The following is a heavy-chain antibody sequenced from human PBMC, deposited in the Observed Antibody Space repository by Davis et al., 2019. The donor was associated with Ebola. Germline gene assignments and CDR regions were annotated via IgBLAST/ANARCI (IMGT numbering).Heavy chain of an antibody. CDR3: ASLVGATKTLDY. V-gene: IGHV1-69*13. D-gene: IGHD1-26*01. CDR2: IIPIFGTA. J-gene: IGHJ4*02. CDR1: GGTFSSYA. Sequence: SVKVSCKASGGTFSSYAISWVRQAPGQGLEWMGGIIPIFGTANYAQKFQGRVTITADESTSTAYMELSSLRSEDTAVYYCASLVGATKTLDYWGQGTLVTVSS.